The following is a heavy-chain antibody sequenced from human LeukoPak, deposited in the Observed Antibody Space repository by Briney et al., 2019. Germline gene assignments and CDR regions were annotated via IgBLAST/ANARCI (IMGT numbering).Heavy chain of an antibody. Sequence: GGSLRLSCAASGFTFSSYSMNWVRQAPGKGLEWVSSISSSSSYIYYADSVKGRFTISRDNAKNSLYLQMNSLRAEDTAVYYCAREETYYYDSSGYYYRSGFDYWGQGTLVTASS. J-gene: IGHJ4*02. CDR3: AREETYYYDSSGYYYRSGFDY. D-gene: IGHD3-22*01. V-gene: IGHV3-21*01. CDR1: GFTFSSYS. CDR2: ISSSSSYI.